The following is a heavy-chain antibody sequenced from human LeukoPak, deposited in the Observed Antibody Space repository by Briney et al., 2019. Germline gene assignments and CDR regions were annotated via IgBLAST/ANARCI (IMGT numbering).Heavy chain of an antibody. Sequence: AGGSLRLSCEASGFNFHNFAMHWVRQAPGKGLEWVAVISNDERNKYYTDSVKGRFTISRDNSKSTVYLQVNSLRPEDTAVYYCARPSPPGDGYNPCDYWGPGALVIVSS. J-gene: IGHJ4*02. V-gene: IGHV3-30*04. CDR2: ISNDERNK. CDR3: ARPSPPGDGYNPCDY. D-gene: IGHD5-24*01. CDR1: GFNFHNFA.